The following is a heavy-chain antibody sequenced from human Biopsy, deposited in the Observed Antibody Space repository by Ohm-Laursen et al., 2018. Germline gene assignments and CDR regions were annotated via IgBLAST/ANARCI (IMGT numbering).Heavy chain of an antibody. J-gene: IGHJ4*02. CDR2: IWYDGSNK. D-gene: IGHD2-8*01. V-gene: IGHV3-33*06. Sequence: SLRLSCAASGFTFSSHAMSWVRQAPGKGLEWVAAIWYDGSNKNYADSVKGRFTISRDNSKNTLYLQMNSLRGEDTAVYYCAKCMTGGSNYYFHHCGQGTLVTVSS. CDR1: GFTFSSHA. CDR3: AKCMTGGSNYYFHH.